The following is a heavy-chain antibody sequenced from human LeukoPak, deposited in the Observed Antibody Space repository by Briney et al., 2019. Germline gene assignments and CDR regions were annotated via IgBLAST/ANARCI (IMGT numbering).Heavy chain of an antibody. Sequence: PGESLKISCKGSGYSFTSYWIGWGRQMPGKGLGWMGIIYPGDSDTRYSPSFQGQVTISADKPISTAYLQWSSLKASDTAMYYCARQMELDDAFDIWGQGTMVTVSS. J-gene: IGHJ3*02. V-gene: IGHV5-51*01. CDR1: GYSFTSYW. CDR2: IYPGDSDT. D-gene: IGHD1-26*01. CDR3: ARQMELDDAFDI.